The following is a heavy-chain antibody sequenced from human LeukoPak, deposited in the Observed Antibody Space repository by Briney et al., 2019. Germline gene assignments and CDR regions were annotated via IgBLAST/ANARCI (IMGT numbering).Heavy chain of an antibody. D-gene: IGHD3-10*01. CDR3: ARQSKGYYGSGTTFDY. CDR2: IYYSGTT. Sequence: SETLSLTCSVSGGSISTTSYYWGWIRQPPGKGLEWIGNIYYSGTTYYNPSLKSAVTISVDTSKNQFSLRLTSVTAADTAVYYCARQSKGYYGSGTTFDYWGQGTLVTVSS. V-gene: IGHV4-39*01. J-gene: IGHJ4*02. CDR1: GGSISTTSYY.